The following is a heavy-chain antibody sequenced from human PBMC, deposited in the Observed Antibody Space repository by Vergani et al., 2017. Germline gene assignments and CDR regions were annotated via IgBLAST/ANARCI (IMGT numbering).Heavy chain of an antibody. CDR2: IYYSGST. CDR3: ARDRGGGSYYYFDY. Sequence: QVQLQESGPGLVKASQTLSLTCTVSGGSISSGGYYWSWIRQHPGKGLEWIGYIYYSGSTYYNPSLKSRVTISVDTSKNQFSLKLSSVTAADTAVYYCARDRGGGSYYYFDYWGQGTLVTVSS. CDR1: GGSISSGGYY. V-gene: IGHV4-31*03. D-gene: IGHD1-26*01. J-gene: IGHJ4*02.